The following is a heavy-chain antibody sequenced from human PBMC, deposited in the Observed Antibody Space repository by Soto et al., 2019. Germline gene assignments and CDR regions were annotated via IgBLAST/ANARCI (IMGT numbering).Heavy chain of an antibody. CDR1: GGSISSGGYY. CDR3: ARLDSSGYYYGYYFDY. V-gene: IGHV4-31*03. J-gene: IGHJ4*02. D-gene: IGHD3-22*01. Sequence: TLSLTCTVSGGSISSGGYYWICTRQHPGKGLEWIGYIYYSGSTYYNPSLKSRVTISVDTSKNQSSLKLSSVTAADTAVYYCARLDSSGYYYGYYFDYWGQGTLVTVSS. CDR2: IYYSGST.